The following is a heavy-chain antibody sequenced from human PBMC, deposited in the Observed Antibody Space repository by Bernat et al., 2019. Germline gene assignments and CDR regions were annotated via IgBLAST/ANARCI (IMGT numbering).Heavy chain of an antibody. D-gene: IGHD6-13*01. Sequence: EVQLVESGGGLVKPGGSLRLSCAASGFTFSNAWMTWVRQAPGKGLEWVGRLKSKVDGETTDYAAPVKGRFIFSRDDSKSMMYLEMNSLKTEDTGIYFCTTDPRYGAAGTPYCNSWGQGTMVTVSS. CDR1: GFTFSNAW. CDR2: LKSKVDGETT. J-gene: IGHJ3*02. V-gene: IGHV3-15*01. CDR3: TTDPRYGAAGTPYCNS.